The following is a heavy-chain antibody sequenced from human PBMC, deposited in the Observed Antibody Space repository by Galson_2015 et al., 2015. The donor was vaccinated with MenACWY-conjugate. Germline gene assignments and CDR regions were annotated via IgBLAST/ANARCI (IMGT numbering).Heavy chain of an antibody. CDR1: GFTFSSYA. CDR2: ISGSGGST. D-gene: IGHD3-3*01. V-gene: IGHV3-23*01. Sequence: SLRLSCAASGFTFSSYAMSWVRPAPGKGLEWVSAISGSGGSTYYADSVRGRFTISRDNSKNTLYLQMNSLRAEDTAVYYCAKDVWSGFEKYDCWGQGTLVTVSS. J-gene: IGHJ4*02. CDR3: AKDVWSGFEKYDC.